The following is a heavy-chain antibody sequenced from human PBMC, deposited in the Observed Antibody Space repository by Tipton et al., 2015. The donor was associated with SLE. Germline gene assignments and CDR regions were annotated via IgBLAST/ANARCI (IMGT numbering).Heavy chain of an antibody. CDR1: GGSFSGYY. V-gene: IGHV3-23*01. Sequence: SLRLSCAVYGGSFSGYYWSWVRQAPGKGLEWVSAISGSGGSTYYADSVKGRFTISRDNSKNTLYLQMNSLRAEDTVVYYCARDHCTGGVCFDYWGQGTLVTVSS. CDR2: ISGSGGST. D-gene: IGHD2-8*02. J-gene: IGHJ4*02. CDR3: ARDHCTGGVCFDY.